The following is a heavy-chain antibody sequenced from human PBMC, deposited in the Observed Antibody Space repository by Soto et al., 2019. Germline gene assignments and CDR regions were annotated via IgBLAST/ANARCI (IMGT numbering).Heavy chain of an antibody. CDR3: ARDPAWFSSIYYGMDV. CDR2: IYYSGST. CDR1: GGSISSGGYY. D-gene: IGHD3-10*01. J-gene: IGHJ6*02. V-gene: IGHV4-31*03. Sequence: QVQLQESGPGLVKPSQTLSLTCTVSGGSISSGGYYWSWIRQHPGKGLEWIGYIYYSGSTYYNPSLKSRVTISVDTFKNQFSLKLSSVTAADTAVYYCARDPAWFSSIYYGMDVWGQGTTVTVSS.